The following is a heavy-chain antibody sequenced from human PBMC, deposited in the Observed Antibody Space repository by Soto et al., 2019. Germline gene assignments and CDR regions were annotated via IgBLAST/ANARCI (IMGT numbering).Heavy chain of an antibody. CDR2: INSDGSST. Sequence: GGSLRLSCAASGFTFSSYWMHWVRQAPGKGLVWVSRINSDGSSTSYADSVKGRFTISRDNAKNTLYLQMNSLSAEDTAVYYCARPRGLCSGGSCYSGWFDPWGQGTLVTVSS. J-gene: IGHJ5*02. CDR3: ARPRGLCSGGSCYSGWFDP. V-gene: IGHV3-74*01. CDR1: GFTFSSYW. D-gene: IGHD2-15*01.